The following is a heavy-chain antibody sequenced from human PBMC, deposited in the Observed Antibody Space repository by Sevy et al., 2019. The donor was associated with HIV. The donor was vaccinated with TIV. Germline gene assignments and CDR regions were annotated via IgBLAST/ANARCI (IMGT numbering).Heavy chain of an antibody. V-gene: IGHV7-4-1*02. CDR2: INTNTGNP. J-gene: IGHJ5*02. CDR3: VRDITMVRGVPRWFDP. CDR1: GYTFITYA. Sequence: ASVKVSCKASGYTFITYAMNWVRQAPGQGLEWMGWINTNTGNPTYAQGFTGRFVFSLDTSVSTAYLQLSSLKAEDTAVYYCVRDITMVRGVPRWFDPWGQGTLVTVSS. D-gene: IGHD3-10*01.